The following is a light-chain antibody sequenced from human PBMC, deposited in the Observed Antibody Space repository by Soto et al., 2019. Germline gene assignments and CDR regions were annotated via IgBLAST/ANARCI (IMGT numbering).Light chain of an antibody. CDR1: QTISSW. CDR3: QQYNSYPWT. V-gene: IGKV1-5*01. Sequence: DIQMTQSPSTLSGSVGDRVTITCRASQTISSWLAWYQQKPGKAPKLLIYDASSLASGVPSRFSGSGSGTEFTLTLSRLQPDDFETYYCQQYNSYPWTFGQGAKVDIK. CDR2: DAS. J-gene: IGKJ1*01.